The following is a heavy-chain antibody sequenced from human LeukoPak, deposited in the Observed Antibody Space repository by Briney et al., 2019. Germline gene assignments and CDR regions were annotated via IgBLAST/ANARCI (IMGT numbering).Heavy chain of an antibody. CDR1: GFTFSDHY. V-gene: IGHV3-72*01. CDR2: TRNKANSYTT. Sequence: PGRSLRLSCAASGFTFSDHYMDWVRQAPGKGLEWVGRTRNKANSYTTEYAASVKGRFTISRDDSKNSLYLQMNSLKTEDTAVYYCARGAGYDSSGYLMVDDAFDIWGQGTMVTVSS. D-gene: IGHD3-22*01. CDR3: ARGAGYDSSGYLMVDDAFDI. J-gene: IGHJ3*02.